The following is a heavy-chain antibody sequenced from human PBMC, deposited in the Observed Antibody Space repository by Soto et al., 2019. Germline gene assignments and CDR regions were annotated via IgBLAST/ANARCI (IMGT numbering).Heavy chain of an antibody. CDR3: ASHTGSAPEGRYCYGMDV. CDR2: IIPIFGTA. CDR1: GGTFSSYA. V-gene: IGHV1-69*12. J-gene: IGHJ6*02. Sequence: QVQLVQSGAEVKKPGSSVKVSCKASGGTFSSYAISWVRQAPGQGLEWMGGIIPIFGTADYAQTFQGRVTITADESTNTAYMEMSSLRSEDTAVYYCASHTGSAPEGRYCYGMDVWGQGTTVTVSS. D-gene: IGHD1-26*01.